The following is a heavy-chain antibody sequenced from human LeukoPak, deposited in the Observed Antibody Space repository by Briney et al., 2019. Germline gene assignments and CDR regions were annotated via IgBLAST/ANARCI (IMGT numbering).Heavy chain of an antibody. Sequence: GGSLRLSCAASGFTFSSYHINWVRQAPGKGLEWVSSISSNSDYIYYADSVKGRFTISRDNAKNSLYLQMNSLRAEDTAVYYCAKEGSLLAVDHWGQGTLVTVSS. CDR2: ISSNSDYI. CDR3: AKEGSLLAVDH. V-gene: IGHV3-21*04. CDR1: GFTFSSYH. J-gene: IGHJ4*02. D-gene: IGHD3-22*01.